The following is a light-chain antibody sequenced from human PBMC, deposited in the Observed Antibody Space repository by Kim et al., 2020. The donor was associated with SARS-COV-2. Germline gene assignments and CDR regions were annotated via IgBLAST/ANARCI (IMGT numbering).Light chain of an antibody. Sequence: EPASISCRSSQSLLHSNGYTYLEWYLQKSGQSPQLLIYLGSNLASGVSDRFSASGSGTDFTLTISRVEAEDVGIYYCMQTLQSKAFGGGTKVDIK. J-gene: IGKJ4*01. CDR3: MQTLQSKA. CDR2: LGS. CDR1: QSLLHSNGYTY. V-gene: IGKV2-28*01.